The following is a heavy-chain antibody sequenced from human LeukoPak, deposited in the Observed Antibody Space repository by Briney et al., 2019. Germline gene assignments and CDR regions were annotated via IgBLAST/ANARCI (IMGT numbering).Heavy chain of an antibody. V-gene: IGHV3-7*01. CDR3: ARGGEWLVSFCFDY. Sequence: PGGSLRLSCAASGFTFSSYSMSWVRQAPGKGLEWVANIKQDGSEKNYVGSVKGRFTIARDNAKNSLYLQMNSLRAEDTAVYYCARGGEWLVSFCFDYWGQGTLVTVSS. CDR1: GFTFSSYS. J-gene: IGHJ4*02. D-gene: IGHD6-19*01. CDR2: IKQDGSEK.